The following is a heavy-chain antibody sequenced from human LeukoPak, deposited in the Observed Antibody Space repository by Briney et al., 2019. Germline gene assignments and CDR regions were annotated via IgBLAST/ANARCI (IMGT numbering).Heavy chain of an antibody. CDR2: INPSGGST. Sequence: ASVKVSCKASGYTFTSYYMHWVRQAPGQGLEWMGIINPSGGSTSYAQKFQGRVTMTRDTSTSTVYMELSSLRSEDTDVYYCARESKVVPAAGYFDYWGQGTLVTVSS. V-gene: IGHV1-46*01. CDR3: ARESKVVPAAGYFDY. CDR1: GYTFTSYY. D-gene: IGHD2-2*01. J-gene: IGHJ4*02.